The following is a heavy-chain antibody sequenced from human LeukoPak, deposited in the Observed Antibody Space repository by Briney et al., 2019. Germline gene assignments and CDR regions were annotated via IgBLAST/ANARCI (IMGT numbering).Heavy chain of an antibody. Sequence: ASVKVSCKASGYTFTAYYIHWVRQAPGQGLEWMGWINPNSGGTNYAKKFQGRVTMTRDTSISTAYMELSRLRSDDTAVYYCAREGTSRPKMGNWFDPWGQGTLVTVSS. V-gene: IGHV1-2*02. CDR2: INPNSGGT. J-gene: IGHJ5*02. CDR3: AREGTSRPKMGNWFDP. CDR1: GYTFTAYY. D-gene: IGHD1/OR15-1a*01.